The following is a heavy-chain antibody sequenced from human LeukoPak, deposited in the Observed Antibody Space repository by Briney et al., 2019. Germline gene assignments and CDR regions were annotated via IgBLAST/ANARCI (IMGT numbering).Heavy chain of an antibody. V-gene: IGHV4-59*01. Sequence: SETLSLTCAVSVGSINSNYWSWIREPPGKGLEWIGYIYYSGSTNYNPSLQSRVTISVDTSKNQFSLKLSSVTAADTAVYYCARLSPSYIVVVTAIGGYFDYWGQGTLVTVSS. CDR3: ARLSPSYIVVVTAIGGYFDY. J-gene: IGHJ4*02. CDR1: VGSINSNY. D-gene: IGHD2-21*02. CDR2: IYYSGST.